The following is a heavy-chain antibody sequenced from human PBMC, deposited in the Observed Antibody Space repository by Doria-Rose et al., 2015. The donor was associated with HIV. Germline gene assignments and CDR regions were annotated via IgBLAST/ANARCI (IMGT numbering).Heavy chain of an antibody. Sequence: SGPVLVKPTETLTLTCTVSGVSLSSPGMGVSWIRQPPGKALEWLANIFSDDERCYKTSLKSRLIISRGTSKSQVVLTMTDMDPVDTATYYCARIKSSRWYHKYYFDFWGQGTLVIVSA. V-gene: IGHV2-26*01. CDR3: ARIKSSRWYHKYYFDF. D-gene: IGHD6-13*01. CDR2: IFSDDER. J-gene: IGHJ4*02. CDR1: GVSLSSPGMG.